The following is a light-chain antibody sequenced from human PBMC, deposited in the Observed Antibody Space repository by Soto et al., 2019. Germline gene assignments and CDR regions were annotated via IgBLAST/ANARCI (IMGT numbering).Light chain of an antibody. CDR2: GAS. V-gene: IGKV3-20*01. CDR3: QQYGGSPWT. Sequence: EIVLTQSPGTLSLSPGERATLSCRASQSVSSSNLAWYQQKPGQAPRLLIYGASSRATGIPDRFSGSASGTDFTLTISSLEPEDFAVYYCQQYGGSPWTFGQGTKVDIK. CDR1: QSVSSSN. J-gene: IGKJ1*01.